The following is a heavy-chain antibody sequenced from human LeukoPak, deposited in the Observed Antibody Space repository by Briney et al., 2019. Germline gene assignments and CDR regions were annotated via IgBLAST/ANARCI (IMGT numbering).Heavy chain of an antibody. J-gene: IGHJ4*02. V-gene: IGHV3-53*01. D-gene: IGHD1-26*01. CDR1: GFTVSSNY. CDR2: IYSGGST. Sequence: GGSLRLSCAASGFTVSSNYMSWVRQAPGKGLEWVSVIYSGGSTYYADSVKGRFTISRDNSKNTLYLQMNSLRDEDTAVYYCARVGGATAVTMYFEYWGQGTLVTVSS. CDR3: ARVGGATAVTMYFEY.